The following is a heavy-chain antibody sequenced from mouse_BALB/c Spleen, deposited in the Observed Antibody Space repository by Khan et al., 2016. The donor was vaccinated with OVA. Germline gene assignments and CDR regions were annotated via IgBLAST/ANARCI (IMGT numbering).Heavy chain of an antibody. J-gene: IGHJ4*01. CDR1: GYTFTNYG. CDR2: INTYTGEP. Sequence: LVESGPELKKPGETVKISCKASGYTFTNYGMNWVKQAPGKGLKWMGWINTYTGEPTYADDFKGRFAFSLETPASTAYLQINNLKNEDTATYVCARVGYNGTMDYWGQGTSVTVSS. V-gene: IGHV9-3-1*01. CDR3: ARVGYNGTMDY. D-gene: IGHD2-14*01.